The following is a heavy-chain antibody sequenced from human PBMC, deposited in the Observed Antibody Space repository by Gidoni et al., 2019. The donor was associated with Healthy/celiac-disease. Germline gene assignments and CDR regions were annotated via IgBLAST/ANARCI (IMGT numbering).Heavy chain of an antibody. CDR3: AKGGPYDYVWGSYRYRDAFDI. D-gene: IGHD3-16*02. CDR2: ISYYGSNK. CDR1: GFTFSTPG. Sequence: QVQLVASGGGVVRPWRSLRLSCAASGFTFSTPGLHWVRQATGKGLECVAVISYYGSNKYYADSVKGRFTIYRDNSKNTLYLQMNSLRAEDTAVYYCAKGGPYDYVWGSYRYRDAFDIWGQGTMVTVSS. J-gene: IGHJ3*02. V-gene: IGHV3-30*18.